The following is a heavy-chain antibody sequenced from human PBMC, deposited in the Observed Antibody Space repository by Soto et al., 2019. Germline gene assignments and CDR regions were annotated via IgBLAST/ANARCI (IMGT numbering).Heavy chain of an antibody. CDR3: AAVVVGGNNWFDP. D-gene: IGHD2-21*01. J-gene: IGHJ5*02. CDR1: GFTFTSSA. CDR2: IVVGSGNT. V-gene: IGHV1-58*01. Sequence: GASVKVSCKASGFTFTSSAVQWVRQARGQRLEWIGWIVVGSGNTNYAQKFQERVTITRDMSTSTAYMELSSLRSEDTAVYYCAAVVVGGNNWFDPWGQGTLVTVSS.